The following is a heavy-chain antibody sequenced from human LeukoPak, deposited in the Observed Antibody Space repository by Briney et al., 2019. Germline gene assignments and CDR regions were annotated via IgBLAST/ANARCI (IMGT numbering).Heavy chain of an antibody. CDR2: MNPNSGNT. CDR3: ARLSKAYNWDEYYYYYFLNG. Sequence: GASVKVSCKASGYTFTSSDINWVRQATGQGLEWMGWMNPNSGNTGYAQKFQGRVTMTRDIPTSTAYMELTNLRSEDTATYYCARLSKAYNWDEYYYYYFLNGWGKGTTVIVSS. V-gene: IGHV1-8*01. J-gene: IGHJ6*03. CDR1: GYTFTSSD. D-gene: IGHD1-1*01.